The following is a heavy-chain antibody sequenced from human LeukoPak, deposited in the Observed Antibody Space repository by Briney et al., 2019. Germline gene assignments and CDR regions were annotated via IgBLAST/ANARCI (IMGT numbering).Heavy chain of an antibody. V-gene: IGHV3-21*01. Sequence: GGSLRLSCAASGFTFSSYSMNWVRQAPGKGLEWVSSISSSSSYIYYADSVKGRFTISGDNAKNSLYLQMNSLRAEDTAVYYCARDLSSYSSSWYIRDAYLDYWGQGTLVTVSS. D-gene: IGHD6-13*01. CDR3: ARDLSSYSSSWYIRDAYLDY. J-gene: IGHJ4*02. CDR2: ISSSSSYI. CDR1: GFTFSSYS.